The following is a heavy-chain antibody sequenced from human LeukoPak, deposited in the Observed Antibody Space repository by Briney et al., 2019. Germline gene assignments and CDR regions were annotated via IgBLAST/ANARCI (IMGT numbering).Heavy chain of an antibody. CDR1: GGSISSSSYY. CDR2: IYTSGST. D-gene: IGHD6-6*01. J-gene: IGHJ5*02. CDR3: ARDRGIAARLGSRWFDP. V-gene: IGHV4-61*02. Sequence: PSETLSLTCTVSGGSISSSSYYWSWIRQPAGKGLEWIGRIYTSGSTNYNPSLKSRVTMSVDTSKNQFSLKLSSVTAADTAVYYCARDRGIAARLGSRWFDPWGQGTLVTVSS.